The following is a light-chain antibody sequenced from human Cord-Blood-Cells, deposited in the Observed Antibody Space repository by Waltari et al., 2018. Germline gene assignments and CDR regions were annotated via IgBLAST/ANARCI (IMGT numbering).Light chain of an antibody. Sequence: QSALTQPASVSGSPGQSITIPYTGTSRDVGGYNYVSWYQQHPGKAPKLMIYEVSNRPSGVSNRFSGSKSGNTASLTISGLQAEDEADYYCSSYTSSSTYVFGTGTKVTVL. V-gene: IGLV2-14*01. J-gene: IGLJ1*01. CDR1: SRDVGGYNY. CDR3: SSYTSSSTYV. CDR2: EVS.